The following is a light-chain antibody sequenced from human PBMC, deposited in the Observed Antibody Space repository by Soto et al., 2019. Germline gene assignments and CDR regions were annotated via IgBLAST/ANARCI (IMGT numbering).Light chain of an antibody. CDR1: SSDVGGYSY. CDR2: EVS. V-gene: IGLV2-8*01. CDR3: SSYAGSNSWV. Sequence: QSVLTQPPSASGSPGQSVTISCTGTSSDVGGYSYVSWYQQHPGKAPKLVIYEVSKRPSGVPDRFSGSKSGNTASLTVSGLQAEDEADYYCSSYAGSNSWVFGGGTKLTVL. J-gene: IGLJ3*02.